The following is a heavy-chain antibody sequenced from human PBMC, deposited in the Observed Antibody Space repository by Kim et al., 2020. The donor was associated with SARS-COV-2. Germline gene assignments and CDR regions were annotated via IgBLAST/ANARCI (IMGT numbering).Heavy chain of an antibody. Sequence: GGSLRLSCAASGFTFSSYGMHWVRQAPGKGLEWVAVIWYDGSNKYYADSVKGRFTISRDNSKNTLYLQMNSLRAEDTAVYYCARDWKVRGVSGWGYYFDYWGQGTLVTVSS. CDR1: GFTFSSYG. CDR2: IWYDGSNK. V-gene: IGHV3-33*01. J-gene: IGHJ4*02. CDR3: ARDWKVRGVSGWGYYFDY. D-gene: IGHD3-10*01.